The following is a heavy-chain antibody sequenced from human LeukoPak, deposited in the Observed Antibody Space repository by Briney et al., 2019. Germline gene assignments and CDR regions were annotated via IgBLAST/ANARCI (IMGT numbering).Heavy chain of an antibody. D-gene: IGHD1-26*01. J-gene: IGHJ4*02. V-gene: IGHV3-21*04. CDR2: ISSSSSYI. CDR1: GFTFSSYS. CDR3: AKSGRIKTFDY. Sequence: PGGSLRLSCAASGFTFSSYSMNWVRQAPGKGLEWVSSISSSSSYIYYADSVKGRFTISRDNAKNSLYLQMNSLRAEDTAVYYCAKSGRIKTFDYWGQGTLVTVSS.